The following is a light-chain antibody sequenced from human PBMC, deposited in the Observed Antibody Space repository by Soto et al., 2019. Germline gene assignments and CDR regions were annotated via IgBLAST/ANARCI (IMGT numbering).Light chain of an antibody. J-gene: IGKJ1*01. CDR3: QQYHSYSWT. CDR2: DAS. CDR1: QSIGRW. V-gene: IGKV1-5*01. Sequence: DIQMTQSPSTLSASVGDRVTITCRASQSIGRWLAWYQQKPGKVPKFLIYDASSLESGVPSRFSGSGSGTEFTLSISSLRPDYFATYYCQQYHSYSWTFGQGTKVEIK.